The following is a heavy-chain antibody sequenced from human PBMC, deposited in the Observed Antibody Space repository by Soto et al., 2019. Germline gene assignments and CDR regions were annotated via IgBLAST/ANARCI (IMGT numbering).Heavy chain of an antibody. D-gene: IGHD1-26*01. Sequence: SVKVSCKASGGTFSSYAISWVRQAPGQGLEWMGGIIPILGTANYVQKFQGRVTIAADESTSTAYLELSSLRSEDTAVYYCARDRCGWELPGRDAFDIWGQGTMVTVSS. J-gene: IGHJ3*02. CDR1: GGTFSSYA. CDR3: ARDRCGWELPGRDAFDI. CDR2: IIPILGTA. V-gene: IGHV1-69*13.